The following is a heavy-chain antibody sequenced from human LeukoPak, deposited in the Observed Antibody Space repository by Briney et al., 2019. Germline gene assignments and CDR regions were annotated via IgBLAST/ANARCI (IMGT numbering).Heavy chain of an antibody. CDR2: ISSSGSTI. J-gene: IGHJ5*02. Sequence: KPGGSLRLSCAASGFTFSDYYMSWIRQAPGKGLEWVSYISSSGSTIYYADSVKGRFTISRDNAKNSLYLQMNSLRAEDTAVYYCARDFYSVYDYGDINTWFDPWGQGTLVTVSS. CDR3: ARDFYSVYDYGDINTWFDP. CDR1: GFTFSDYY. D-gene: IGHD4-17*01. V-gene: IGHV3-11*04.